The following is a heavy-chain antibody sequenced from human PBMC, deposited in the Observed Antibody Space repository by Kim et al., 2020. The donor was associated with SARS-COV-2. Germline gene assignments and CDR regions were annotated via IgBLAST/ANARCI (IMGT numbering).Heavy chain of an antibody. J-gene: IGHJ6*02. D-gene: IGHD3-10*01. CDR1: GYTFTSYA. Sequence: ASVKVSCKASGYTFTSYAMHWVRQAPGQRLEWMGWINAGNGNTKYSQKFQGRVTITRDTSASTAYMELSSLRSEDTAVYYCARDHSMVRGRLWDYYGMDVWGQGTTVTVSS. CDR3: ARDHSMVRGRLWDYYGMDV. V-gene: IGHV1-3*01. CDR2: INAGNGNT.